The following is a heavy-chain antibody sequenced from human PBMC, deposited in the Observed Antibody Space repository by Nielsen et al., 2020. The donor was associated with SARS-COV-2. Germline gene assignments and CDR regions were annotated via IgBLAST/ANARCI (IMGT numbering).Heavy chain of an antibody. V-gene: IGHV3-9*01. CDR2: ISWNSGSI. J-gene: IGHJ5*01. Sequence: SLKISCAASGFTFDDYAMHWVRQAPGKGLEWVSGISWNSGSIGYADSVKGRFTISRDNSKNTLYLQMNSLKADDTAVYYCVRERSYGNYVGANYFDSWGQGTLVTVSS. D-gene: IGHD4-11*01. CDR1: GFTFDDYA. CDR3: VRERSYGNYVGANYFDS.